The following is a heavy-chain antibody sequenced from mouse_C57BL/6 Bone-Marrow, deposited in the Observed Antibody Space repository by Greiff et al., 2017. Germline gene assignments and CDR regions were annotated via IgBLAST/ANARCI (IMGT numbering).Heavy chain of an antibody. CDR2: IYPGSGNT. CDR3: ATYGNYVDFDY. V-gene: IGHV1-76*01. D-gene: IGHD2-10*02. Sequence: QVQLKESGAELVRPGASVKLSCKASGYTFTDYYINWVKQRPGQGLEWIARIYPGSGNTYYNEKFKGKATLTAEKSSSTAYMQLSSLTSEDSAVYFCATYGNYVDFDYWGQGTTLTVSS. CDR1: GYTFTDYY. J-gene: IGHJ2*01.